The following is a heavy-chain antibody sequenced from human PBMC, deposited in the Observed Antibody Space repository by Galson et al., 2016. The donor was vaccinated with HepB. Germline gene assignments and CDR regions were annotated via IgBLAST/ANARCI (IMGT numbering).Heavy chain of an antibody. V-gene: IGHV3-53*01. Sequence: SLRLSCAASGFTVSSYYMSWVRQAPGKGLEWVSVIFYGGTTYYADSVEGRFTISRDDSMTTLYLQMNSLTAEDTAVYFCARTSYRECTGTRCVNFRYYYYYMDVWGKGTTVTVSS. CDR2: IFYGGTT. CDR3: ARTSYRECTGTRCVNFRYYYYYMDV. J-gene: IGHJ6*03. CDR1: GFTVSSYY. D-gene: IGHD2-2*01.